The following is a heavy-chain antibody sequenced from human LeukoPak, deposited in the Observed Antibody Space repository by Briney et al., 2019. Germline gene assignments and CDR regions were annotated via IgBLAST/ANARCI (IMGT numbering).Heavy chain of an antibody. Sequence: PGGSLRLSCAAPGFTFSDYWMHWVRQAPRKGPAWVSRINPGGTTTNYADSVKGRFTISRDNAKNTLYLQISSARVEDTAVYYCARDMWGTFDYWGQGTLVTVSS. CDR3: ARDMWGTFDY. J-gene: IGHJ4*02. CDR1: GFTFSDYW. CDR2: INPGGTTT. D-gene: IGHD7-27*01. V-gene: IGHV3-74*01.